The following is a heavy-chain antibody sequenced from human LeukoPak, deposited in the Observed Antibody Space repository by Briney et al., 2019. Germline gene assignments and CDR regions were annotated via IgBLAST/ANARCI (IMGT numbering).Heavy chain of an antibody. Sequence: PGGSLRLSCTASGFNFGSFGMHWVRQAPGKGLEWVAGLSFDGETEYYADSVKGRFTISRDNSKNTLYLQVNSLRAEDTAVYYCAKDWQWQSGQYFDSWGQGTLVTVSS. CDR3: AKDWQWQSGQYFDS. J-gene: IGHJ4*02. V-gene: IGHV3-30*18. CDR2: LSFDGETE. CDR1: GFNFGSFG. D-gene: IGHD6-19*01.